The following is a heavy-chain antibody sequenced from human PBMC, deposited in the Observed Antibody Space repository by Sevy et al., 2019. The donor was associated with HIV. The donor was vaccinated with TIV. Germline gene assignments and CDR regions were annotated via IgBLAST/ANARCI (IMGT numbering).Heavy chain of an antibody. CDR1: GRNFRNYA. J-gene: IGHJ4*02. CDR3: ARSISWYASFDS. CDR2: IIPMFETA. D-gene: IGHD6-13*01. V-gene: IGHV1-69*13. Sequence: ASVKVSCKASGRNFRNYAISCVRQAPGQGLEWMGVIIPMFETANYVQKFQGRVTITADESTSTAYMELSSLISEDTAIYYCARSISWYASFDSWGQRSLVTVSS.